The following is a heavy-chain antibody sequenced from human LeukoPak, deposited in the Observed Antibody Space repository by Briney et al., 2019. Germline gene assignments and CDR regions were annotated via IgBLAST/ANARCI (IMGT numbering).Heavy chain of an antibody. D-gene: IGHD3-22*01. CDR3: ARDWFDSSGYWPYYYYYYMDV. CDR1: GFTFSSYW. Sequence: GASLRLSCAASGFTFSSYWMSWVRQAPGKGLEWVANIKQDGSEKYYVDSVKGRFTISRDNAKNSLYLQMNSLRAEDTAVYYCARDWFDSSGYWPYYYYYYMDVWGKGTTVTVSS. J-gene: IGHJ6*03. V-gene: IGHV3-7*01. CDR2: IKQDGSEK.